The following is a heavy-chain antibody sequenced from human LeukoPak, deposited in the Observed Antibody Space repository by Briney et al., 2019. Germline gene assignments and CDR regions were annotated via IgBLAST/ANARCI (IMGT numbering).Heavy chain of an antibody. CDR1: GGSISSSTYY. CDR3: VVKDYSGSRSYYY. D-gene: IGHD3-10*01. Sequence: SETLSLTCTVSGGSISSSTYYWGWIRQPPGKGLEWIGEIYHSGSTNYNPSLKSRVTLSVDKSKNQFSLKLSSVTAADTAVYYCVVKDYSGSRSYYYWGQGTLVTVSS. V-gene: IGHV4-39*07. CDR2: IYHSGST. J-gene: IGHJ4*02.